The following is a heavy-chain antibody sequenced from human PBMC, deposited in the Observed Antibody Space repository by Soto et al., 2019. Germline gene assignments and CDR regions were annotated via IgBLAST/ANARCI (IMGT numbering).Heavy chain of an antibody. CDR1: GGSMSGYH. Sequence: QVQLQESGPGLVKPSETLSLTCTVSGGSMSGYHWTWIRQSPGKELEFIGSVFDSGTTKSNPSLRSRVARSLDASKRQFSLTLTSVTAADTAVYYCASCLNSAGSCLRFLRWGQGTLVTVSS. D-gene: IGHD2-15*01. J-gene: IGHJ1*01. CDR2: VFDSGTT. V-gene: IGHV4-59*12. CDR3: ASCLNSAGSCLRFLR.